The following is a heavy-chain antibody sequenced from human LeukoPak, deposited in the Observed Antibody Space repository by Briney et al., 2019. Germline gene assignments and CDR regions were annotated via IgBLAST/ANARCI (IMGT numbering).Heavy chain of an antibody. V-gene: IGHV4-30-4*01. CDR3: VRGPNYVRGSYRYFDY. CDR2: IYYSGST. CDR1: GVSISSGGYS. Sequence: SETLSLTCAVSGVSISSGGYSWSWIRQPPGKGLEWIGNIYYSGSTYYNPSLPSLKSRLTISVDTSKNQFSLRLTSVTAADTAVYYCVRGPNYVRGSYRYFDYWGQGSLVTVSS. J-gene: IGHJ4*02. D-gene: IGHD3-16*02.